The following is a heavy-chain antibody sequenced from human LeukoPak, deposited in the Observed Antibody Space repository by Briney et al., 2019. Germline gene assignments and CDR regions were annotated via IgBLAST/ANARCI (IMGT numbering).Heavy chain of an antibody. CDR1: GGTFSSYA. Sequence: SVKVSCKASGGTFSSYAISWVRQAPGQGLEWMGRLIPIFGIANYAQKFQGRVTITADKSTSTAYMELSSLRSEDTAVYYCARCSRGYSYGSFDYWGQGTLVTVSS. CDR3: ARCSRGYSYGSFDY. J-gene: IGHJ4*02. CDR2: LIPIFGIA. D-gene: IGHD5-18*01. V-gene: IGHV1-69*04.